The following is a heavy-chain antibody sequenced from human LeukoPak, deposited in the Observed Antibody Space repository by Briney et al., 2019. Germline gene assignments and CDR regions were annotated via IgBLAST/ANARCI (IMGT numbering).Heavy chain of an antibody. CDR1: GFTFSTYA. Sequence: GGSLRPSCAASGFTFSTYAMTWVRQAPGRGLEWVSTISGSADNTYYADSVKGRFSISRDNSRNTLYLQMHSLRAEDTAVYYCAKSTSFTGSYRPSDYWGQGTLVTVSS. V-gene: IGHV3-23*01. D-gene: IGHD3-10*01. CDR2: ISGSADNT. CDR3: AKSTSFTGSYRPSDY. J-gene: IGHJ4*02.